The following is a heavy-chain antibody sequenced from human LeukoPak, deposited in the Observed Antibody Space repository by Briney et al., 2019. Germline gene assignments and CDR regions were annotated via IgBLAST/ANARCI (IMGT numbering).Heavy chain of an antibody. Sequence: SETLSLTCTVSGGSISTYYWTWIRQPPGKGLEWIGHVYYSGSTNYNPSLKSRVTISVDTSKNQFSLKLSSVTAADTAVYYCASQNSLYYYYYYMDVWGKGTTVTVSS. J-gene: IGHJ6*03. CDR2: VYYSGST. V-gene: IGHV4-59*08. CDR1: GGSISTYY. CDR3: ASQNSLYYYYYYMDV. D-gene: IGHD2/OR15-2a*01.